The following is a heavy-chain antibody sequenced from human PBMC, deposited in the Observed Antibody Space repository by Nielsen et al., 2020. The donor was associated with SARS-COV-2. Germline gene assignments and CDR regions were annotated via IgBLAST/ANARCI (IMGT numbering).Heavy chain of an antibody. Sequence: GESLKISCAASGFTFSSYDMHWVRQATGKGLEWVSAIGTAGDTYYPSSVKGRFTISRENAKNSLYLQMNSLRAGDTAVYYCARDHFSITGDYYGMDVWGQGTTVTVSS. V-gene: IGHV3-13*04. CDR3: ARDHFSITGDYYGMDV. CDR2: IGTAGDT. CDR1: GFTFSSYD. J-gene: IGHJ6*02. D-gene: IGHD7-27*01.